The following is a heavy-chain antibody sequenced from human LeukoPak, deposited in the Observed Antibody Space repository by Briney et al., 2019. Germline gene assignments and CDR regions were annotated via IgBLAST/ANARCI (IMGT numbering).Heavy chain of an antibody. CDR1: GYTFSDYY. V-gene: IGHV1-2*02. D-gene: IGHD2-2*01. J-gene: IGHJ4*02. CDR2: LSPNSGGI. CDR3: ARCSTSCSNFDY. Sequence: ASVKVSCKTSGYTFSDYYIHWVRQAPGQGLEWMGWLSPNSGGINSAQKFQGRVTMTRDTSISTAYMELNRLRFDDTAVYYCARCSTSCSNFDYWGQGTLVTVSS.